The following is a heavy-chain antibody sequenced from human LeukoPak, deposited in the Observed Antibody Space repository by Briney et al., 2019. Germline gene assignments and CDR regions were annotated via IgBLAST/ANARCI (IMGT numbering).Heavy chain of an antibody. Sequence: SVKVSCKASGGTFSSYAISWVRQAPGQGLEWMGRIIPIFGIANYAQKFQGRVTITADKSTSTAYMELSSLRSEDAAVYYCAREGGLWFGEAPGDYYYGMDVWGKGTTVTVSS. CDR3: AREGGLWFGEAPGDYYYGMDV. CDR1: GGTFSSYA. J-gene: IGHJ6*04. V-gene: IGHV1-69*04. D-gene: IGHD3-10*01. CDR2: IIPIFGIA.